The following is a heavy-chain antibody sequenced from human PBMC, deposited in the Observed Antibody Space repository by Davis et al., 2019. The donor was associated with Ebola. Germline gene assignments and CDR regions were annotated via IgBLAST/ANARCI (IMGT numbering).Heavy chain of an antibody. J-gene: IGHJ4*02. V-gene: IGHV3-23*01. CDR1: GFTFSSYA. CDR2: ISGSGGST. Sequence: GESLKISCAASGFTFSSYAINWVRQAPGRGLEWVSTISGSGGSTYYADSVKGRFTISRDNSKNTLYLQMNSLRAEDTAVYYCAKVKSLEYGSGSYLDYFDHWGQGTLVTVSS. D-gene: IGHD3-10*01. CDR3: AKVKSLEYGSGSYLDYFDH.